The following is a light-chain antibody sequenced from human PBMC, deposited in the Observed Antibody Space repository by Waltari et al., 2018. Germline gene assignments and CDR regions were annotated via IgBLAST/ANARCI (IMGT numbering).Light chain of an antibody. J-gene: IGLJ2*01. Sequence: NFMLTQPPSVSESPGKTLTTSCTRSRATIAAYYLQRFQLRPGSSPTTLIYEDNQRPPGVPDRFAGSIDSSSNSASLTISGLKTEDEADYYCQSYDRTNVIFGGGTKLTVL. V-gene: IGLV6-57*01. CDR1: RATIAAYY. CDR3: QSYDRTNVI. CDR2: EDN.